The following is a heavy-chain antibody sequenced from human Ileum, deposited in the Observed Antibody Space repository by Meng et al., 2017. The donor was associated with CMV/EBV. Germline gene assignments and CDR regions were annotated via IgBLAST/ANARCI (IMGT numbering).Heavy chain of an antibody. CDR2: IYYSGST. V-gene: IGHV4-31*03. Sequence: TWSLTCSVCGGFISSRGYYWSWIREHPGKGLEWIGYIYYSGSTYYIPALKSRVTISVDTSKNQFALKLSSVTAADTAVYYCARGAVWGQGTLVTVSS. J-gene: IGHJ4*02. CDR3: ARGAV. CDR1: GGFISSRGYY.